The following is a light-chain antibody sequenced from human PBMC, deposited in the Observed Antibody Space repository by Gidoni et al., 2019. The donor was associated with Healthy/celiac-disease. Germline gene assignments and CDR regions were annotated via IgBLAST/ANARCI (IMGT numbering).Light chain of an antibody. CDR2: EVS. J-gene: IGKJ5*01. Sequence: DIVMTQTPLSLSVTPGQPASISCKSSQSLLYSDGKTYLYWYLQKPGQSPQLLIYEVSSRFSGVPDRFSGSGSGTEDVGVYYCMQGIHLPITFGQGTRLEIK. V-gene: IGKV2-29*02. CDR1: QSLLYSDGKTY. CDR3: MQGIHLPIT.